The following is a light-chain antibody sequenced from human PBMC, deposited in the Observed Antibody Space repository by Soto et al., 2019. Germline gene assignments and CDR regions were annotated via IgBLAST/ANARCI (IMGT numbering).Light chain of an antibody. CDR3: SSYTSSITLGV. J-gene: IGLJ1*01. Sequence: QSVLTQPASVSGSPGQSITISCTGTSSDVGGYDHVSWYQQHPGKAPKLMIYDVSNRPSGVSNRFSGSKSGNTASLTISRLQDEDEADYYCSSYTSSITLGVFGTGTKVTV. CDR1: SSDVGGYDH. V-gene: IGLV2-14*01. CDR2: DVS.